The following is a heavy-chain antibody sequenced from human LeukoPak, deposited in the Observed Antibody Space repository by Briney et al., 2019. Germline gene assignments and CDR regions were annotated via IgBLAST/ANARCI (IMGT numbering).Heavy chain of an antibody. V-gene: IGHV3-15*01. D-gene: IGHD3-22*01. CDR1: GFTFSNAW. CDR2: IKSKTDGGTT. J-gene: IGHJ4*02. CDR3: TTGPEYYYDSSGYYTDY. Sequence: GGSLRLSCAASGFTFSNAWMSWVRQAPGKGLEWVGRIKSKTDGGTTDYAAPVKGRFTISRDDSKNTLYLQMNSLKTEDTAVYYCTTGPEYYYDSSGYYTDYWGQGTLVTVSS.